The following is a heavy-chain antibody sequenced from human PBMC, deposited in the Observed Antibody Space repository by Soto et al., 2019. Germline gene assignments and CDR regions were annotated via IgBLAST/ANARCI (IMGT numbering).Heavy chain of an antibody. D-gene: IGHD3-9*01. CDR1: GGSFSGYY. Sequence: SETLSLTCAVYGGSFSGYYWSWIRQPPGKGLEWIGEINHSGSTNYNPSLKSRVTISVDTSKNQFSLKLSSVTAADTAVYYRARGMGLRYFDWLLFSRWFDPWGQGTLVTVSS. V-gene: IGHV4-34*01. CDR2: INHSGST. J-gene: IGHJ5*02. CDR3: ARGMGLRYFDWLLFSRWFDP.